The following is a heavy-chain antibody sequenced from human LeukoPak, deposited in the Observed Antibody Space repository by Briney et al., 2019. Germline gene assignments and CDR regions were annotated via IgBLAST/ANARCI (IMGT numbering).Heavy chain of an antibody. CDR3: ARGLPSLGDY. Sequence: PSETLSLTCAVYGGSFSGYYWNWIRQPPGKGLEWIGEINHSGRTNYNPSLKSRVTISVDTTKSQFSLKLSSVTAADTAVYYCARGLPSLGDYWGQGALVTVSS. CDR1: GGSFSGYY. V-gene: IGHV4-34*01. CDR2: INHSGRT. D-gene: IGHD2-2*01. J-gene: IGHJ4*02.